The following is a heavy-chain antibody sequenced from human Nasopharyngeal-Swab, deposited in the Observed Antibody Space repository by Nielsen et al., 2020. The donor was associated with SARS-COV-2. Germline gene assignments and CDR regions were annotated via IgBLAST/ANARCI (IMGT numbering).Heavy chain of an antibody. D-gene: IGHD1-26*01. V-gene: IGHV3-30*04. CDR3: ARGNGSYYLYIWDN. J-gene: IGHJ4*02. Sequence: GESLKISCAASGFTFTSYAMHWVRQAPGKGLEGVAVISYDGSSSYYADSVKGRFIISRDNSKNTLYLRMNSLRAEDTAVYYCARGNGSYYLYIWDNWGQGTLVTVSS. CDR2: ISYDGSSS. CDR1: GFTFTSYA.